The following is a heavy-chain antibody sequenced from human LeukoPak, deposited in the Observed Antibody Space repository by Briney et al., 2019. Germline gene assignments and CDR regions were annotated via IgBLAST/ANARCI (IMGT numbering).Heavy chain of an antibody. CDR1: GFTFSESW. J-gene: IGHJ4*02. D-gene: IGHD1-1*01. CDR2: LNLDGSDK. V-gene: IGHV3-7*03. Sequence: GGSPRLSCVVSGFTFSESWMSWVRQAPGKGLGWVASLNLDGSDKYYVDSVKGRFTISRDNAKNSLYLQMDSLRVEDTAVYYCAKGKRYPDYWGQGTLVTVSS. CDR3: AKGKRYPDY.